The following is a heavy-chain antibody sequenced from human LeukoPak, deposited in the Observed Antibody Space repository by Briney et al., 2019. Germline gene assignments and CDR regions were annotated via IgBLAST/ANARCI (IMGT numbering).Heavy chain of an antibody. D-gene: IGHD3-10*01. CDR3: ARGPRWFGEFTTPFDY. V-gene: IGHV3-7*01. Sequence: LAGGSLRLSCVASGFTLSKYWMSWVCQAPGKGLEWVANIKQDGSEKYYVDSVKGRFTISRDNAKNSLYLQMNSLRAEDTAVYYCARGPRWFGEFTTPFDYWGQGTLVTVSS. CDR2: IKQDGSEK. J-gene: IGHJ4*02. CDR1: GFTLSKYW.